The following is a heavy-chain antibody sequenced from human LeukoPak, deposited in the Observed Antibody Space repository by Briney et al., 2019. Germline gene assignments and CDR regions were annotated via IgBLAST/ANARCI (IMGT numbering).Heavy chain of an antibody. D-gene: IGHD3-22*01. CDR1: GGSISSYY. CDR2: IYYSGST. V-gene: IGHV4-59*12. Sequence: SETLSLTCTVSGGSISSYYWSWIRQPPGKGLEWIGYIYYSGSTNYNPSLKSRVTMSVDTSKNQFSLKLGSVTAADTAVYYCAREPASDYYDSSGLDYWGQGTLVTVSS. J-gene: IGHJ4*02. CDR3: AREPASDYYDSSGLDY.